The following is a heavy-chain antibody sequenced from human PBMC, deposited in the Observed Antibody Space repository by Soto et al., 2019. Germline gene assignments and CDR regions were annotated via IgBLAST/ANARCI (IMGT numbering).Heavy chain of an antibody. CDR1: GFSLSNARMG. J-gene: IGHJ6*02. Sequence: QVTLKESGPVLVKPTETLTLTCTVSGFSLSNARMGVSWIRQPPGKALEWLAHIFSNDEKSYSTSLKSRLTIYKDTSKSQVVLTMTNMDPVDTATYYCARKKGLYYGMDVWGQGTTVTVSS. CDR3: ARKKGLYYGMDV. D-gene: IGHD6-19*01. CDR2: IFSNDEK. V-gene: IGHV2-26*01.